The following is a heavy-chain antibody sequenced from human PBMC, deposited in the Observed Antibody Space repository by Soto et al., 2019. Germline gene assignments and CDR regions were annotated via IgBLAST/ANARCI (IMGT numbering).Heavy chain of an antibody. D-gene: IGHD2-8*01. CDR3: ARLIGNSWLDS. J-gene: IGHJ5*01. V-gene: IGHV6-1*01. CDR1: GDSVSTNSAT. Sequence: SQTLSLTCAISGDSVSTNSATWDWIRQSPSRGLEWLGRTYYRSKWDYDYAASVKGRININPDTSNNQVSLHLDSVTPGDTAVNYCARLIGNSWLDSWGQGTLVTVSS. CDR2: TYYRSKWDY.